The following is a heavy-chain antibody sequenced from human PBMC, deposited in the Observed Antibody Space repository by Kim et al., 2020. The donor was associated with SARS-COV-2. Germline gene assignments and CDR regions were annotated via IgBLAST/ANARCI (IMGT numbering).Heavy chain of an antibody. J-gene: IGHJ4*02. CDR3: ARAYGSGSYETNFDY. D-gene: IGHD3-10*01. Sequence: QKFQGRVTMTRDTYTSTVYMELSSLRSEDTAVYYCARAYGSGSYETNFDYWGQGTLVTVSS. V-gene: IGHV1-46*01.